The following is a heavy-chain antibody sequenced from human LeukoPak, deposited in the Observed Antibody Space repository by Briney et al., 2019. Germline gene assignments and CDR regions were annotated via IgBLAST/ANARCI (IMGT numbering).Heavy chain of an antibody. CDR2: IRYDGNNE. D-gene: IGHD5-12*01. V-gene: IGHV3-30*02. J-gene: IGHJ4*02. CDR3: AKDQGVDIVATILDY. Sequence: GGSLRLSCAASGFTFSSYGMHWVRQAPGKGLEWVAFIRYDGNNEYYADSVKGRFAISRDNSKKTLYLQMSSLRAEDTAVYYCAKDQGVDIVATILDYWGQGTLVTVSS. CDR1: GFTFSSYG.